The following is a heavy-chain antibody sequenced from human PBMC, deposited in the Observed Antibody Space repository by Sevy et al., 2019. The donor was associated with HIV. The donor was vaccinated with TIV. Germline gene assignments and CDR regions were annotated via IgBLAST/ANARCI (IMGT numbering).Heavy chain of an antibody. CDR1: GYTFTSYG. Sequence: ASVKVSCKASGYTFTSYGISWVRQAPGQGLEWMGWISAYNGNTNYAQKLQGRVTMTTDTSTRTAYMELRSLRSDDTAVYYCAGYNGIAVAGPFDYWGQGTLVTVSS. V-gene: IGHV1-18*01. CDR3: AGYNGIAVAGPFDY. D-gene: IGHD6-19*01. J-gene: IGHJ4*02. CDR2: ISAYNGNT.